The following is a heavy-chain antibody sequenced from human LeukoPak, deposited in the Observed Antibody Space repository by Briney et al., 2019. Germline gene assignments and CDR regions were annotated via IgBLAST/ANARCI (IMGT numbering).Heavy chain of an antibody. D-gene: IGHD3-22*01. CDR1: GNSISSGDNY. Sequence: PSETLSLTCTVSGNSISSGDNYWSWIRQPAGKGLEWIGRIYTSGSTNYNPSLKSRVTISGDTSKNQFSLKLSSVTAADTAVYYCGRADSSGYYFVDYWGQGTLVTVSS. CDR2: IYTSGST. J-gene: IGHJ4*02. CDR3: GRADSSGYYFVDY. V-gene: IGHV4-61*02.